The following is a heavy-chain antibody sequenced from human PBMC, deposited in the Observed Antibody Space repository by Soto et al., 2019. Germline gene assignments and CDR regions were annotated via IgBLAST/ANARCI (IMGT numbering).Heavy chain of an antibody. CDR2: IKQDGSEK. V-gene: IGHV3-7*01. CDR1: GFNFSSYW. D-gene: IGHD1-26*01. Sequence: GGSLRLSCAASGFNFSSYWMSWVRQAPGKGLEWVANIKQDGSEKYYVDSVKGRFTISRDNAKNSLYLQMNSLRAEDTAVYYCARVGRELTFQHWGQGTLVTVSS. CDR3: ARVGRELTFQH. J-gene: IGHJ1*01.